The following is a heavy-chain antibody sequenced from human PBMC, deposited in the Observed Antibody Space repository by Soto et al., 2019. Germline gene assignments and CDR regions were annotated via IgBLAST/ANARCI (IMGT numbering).Heavy chain of an antibody. CDR3: ARRVTMVRGVTAYYYYHYMDV. CDR1: GGSFSGYY. V-gene: IGHV4-34*01. CDR2: INHSGST. J-gene: IGHJ6*03. D-gene: IGHD3-10*01. Sequence: SETLSLTCAVYGGSFSGYYWSWIRQPPGKGLEWIGEINHSGSTNYNPSLKSRVTISVDTSKNQFSLKLSSVTAADTAVYYCARRVTMVRGVTAYYYYHYMDVWGKGTTVTVSS.